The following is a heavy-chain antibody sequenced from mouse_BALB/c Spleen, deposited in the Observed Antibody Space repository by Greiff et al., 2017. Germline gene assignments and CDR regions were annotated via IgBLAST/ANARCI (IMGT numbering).Heavy chain of an antibody. CDR1: GFSLTSYG. CDR3: ARGGNEKAWFAY. Sequence: QVQLKESGPGLVAPSQSLSITCTVSGFSLTSYGVHWVRQPPGKGLEWLGVIWAGGSTNYNSALMARLSISKDNSKSQVFLKMNSLQTDDTAMYYCARGGNEKAWFAYWGQGTLVTVSA. V-gene: IGHV2-9*02. J-gene: IGHJ3*01. CDR2: IWAGGST.